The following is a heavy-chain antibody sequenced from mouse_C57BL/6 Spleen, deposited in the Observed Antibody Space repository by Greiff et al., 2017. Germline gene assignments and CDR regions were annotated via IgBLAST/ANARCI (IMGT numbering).Heavy chain of an antibody. CDR1: GFTFSSYA. V-gene: IGHV5-4*01. J-gene: IGHJ2*01. D-gene: IGHD1-1*01. CDR2: ISDGGSYT. Sequence: VQLKESGGGLVKPGGSLKLSCAASGFTFSSYAMSWVRQTPEKRLEWVATISDGGSYTYYPDNVKGRFTISRDNAKNNLYLHMSHLKSEDTAMYYCARGANFDYWGQGTTLTVSS. CDR3: ARGANFDY.